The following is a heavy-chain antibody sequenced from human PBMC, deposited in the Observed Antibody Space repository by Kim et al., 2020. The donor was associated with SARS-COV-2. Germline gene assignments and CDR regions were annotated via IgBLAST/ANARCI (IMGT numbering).Heavy chain of an antibody. Sequence: SETLSLTCTVSGGSISSSSYYWGWIRQPPGKGLERIGSIYYSGSTYYNPSLKSRVTISVDTSKNQFSLKLSSVTAADTAVYYCARSFLWFGELLPPSWVSFYFDYGGQVTLVTVSS. CDR2: IYYSGST. V-gene: IGHV4-39*01. J-gene: IGHJ4*02. CDR1: GGSISSSSYY. CDR3: ARSFLWFGELLPPSWVSFYFDY. D-gene: IGHD3-10*01.